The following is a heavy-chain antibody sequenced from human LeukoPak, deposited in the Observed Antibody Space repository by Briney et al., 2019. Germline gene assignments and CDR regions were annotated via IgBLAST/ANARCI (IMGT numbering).Heavy chain of an antibody. J-gene: IGHJ4*02. Sequence: PGRSLRLSCAASGFTFSSYGMHWVRQAPGKGLEWVAVISYDGSNKYYADSVKGRFTISRDNSKNTLYLQMNSLRAEDTAVYYCARDRGRGVAAAGQPAPFDYWGQGTLVTVSS. CDR2: ISYDGSNK. CDR1: GFTFSSYG. V-gene: IGHV3-30*03. CDR3: ARDRGRGVAAAGQPAPFDY. D-gene: IGHD6-13*01.